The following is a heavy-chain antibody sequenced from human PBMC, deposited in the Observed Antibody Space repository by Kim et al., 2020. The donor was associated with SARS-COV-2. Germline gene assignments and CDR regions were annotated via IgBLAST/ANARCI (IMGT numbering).Heavy chain of an antibody. V-gene: IGHV4-34*01. Sequence: SETLSLTCAVYGGSFSGYYWSWIRQPPGKGLEWIGEINHSGSTNYNPSLKSRVTISVDTSKNQFSLKLSSVTAADTAVYYCARGTRIFKVDYWGQGTLVT. CDR1: GGSFSGYY. J-gene: IGHJ4*02. D-gene: IGHD3-9*01. CDR3: ARGTRIFKVDY. CDR2: INHSGST.